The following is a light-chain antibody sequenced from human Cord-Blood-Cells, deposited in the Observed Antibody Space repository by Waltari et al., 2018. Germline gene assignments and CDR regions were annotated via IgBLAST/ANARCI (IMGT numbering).Light chain of an antibody. V-gene: IGKV2-28*01. J-gene: IGKJ3*01. CDR2: LGS. Sequence: DIVMTQSPLSLPVTPGEPASISCRSSQSLLHSNGYNYLDWYLQKPGQSPQLLIYLGSNRASGVPDRFSGSGSGTDFTLKISRVEAEDFWVYYCMQALQTPHFGPGTKVDIK. CDR1: QSLLHSNGYNY. CDR3: MQALQTPH.